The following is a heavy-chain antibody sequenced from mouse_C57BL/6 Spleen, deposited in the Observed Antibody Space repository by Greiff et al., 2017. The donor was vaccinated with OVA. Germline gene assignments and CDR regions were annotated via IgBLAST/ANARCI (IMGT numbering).Heavy chain of an antibody. CDR1: GYAFSSSW. V-gene: IGHV1-82*01. D-gene: IGHD4-1*02. CDR3: ARPNWDVWYFDV. CDR2: IYPGDGDT. J-gene: IGHJ1*03. Sequence: VQLQQSGPELVKPGASVKISCKASGYAFSSSWMNWVKQRPGKGLEWIGRIYPGDGDTNYNGKFKGKATLTADKSSSTAYMQLSSLTSEDSAVYFCARPNWDVWYFDVWGTWTTVTVSS.